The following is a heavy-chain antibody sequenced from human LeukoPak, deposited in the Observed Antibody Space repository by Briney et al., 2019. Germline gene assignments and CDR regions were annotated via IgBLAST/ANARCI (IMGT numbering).Heavy chain of an antibody. Sequence: ASVKVSCKASGYTFTGDYVHWVRQAPGQGLEWMGWINPNSGGTNYAQKFQGRVTMTRDTSISTAYMELSRLRSDDTAVYYCAYLAAGYFDYWGQGTLVTVSS. V-gene: IGHV1-2*02. D-gene: IGHD6-25*01. CDR3: AYLAAGYFDY. J-gene: IGHJ4*02. CDR1: GYTFTGDY. CDR2: INPNSGGT.